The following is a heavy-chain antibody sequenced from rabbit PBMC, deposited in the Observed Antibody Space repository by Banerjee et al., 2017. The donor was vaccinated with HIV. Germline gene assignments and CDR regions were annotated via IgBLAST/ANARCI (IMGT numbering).Heavy chain of an antibody. Sequence: QSLEESGGGLVKPGASLTLTCTASGFSFSRSYGICWVRQAPGKGLEWIACIDAGSSGATYYANWAKGRFTISKTSSTTVTLQMTSLTAADTATYFCARLLDSGGAGLDLWGQGTLVTVS. V-gene: IGHV1S40*01. CDR2: IDAGSSGAT. CDR3: ARLLDSGGAGLDL. J-gene: IGHJ4*01. D-gene: IGHD3-1*01. CDR1: GFSFSRSYG.